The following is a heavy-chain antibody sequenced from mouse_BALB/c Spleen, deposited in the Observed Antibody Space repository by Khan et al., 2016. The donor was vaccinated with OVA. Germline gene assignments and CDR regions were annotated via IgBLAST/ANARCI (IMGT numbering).Heavy chain of an antibody. Sequence: LQESGAELVRPGVSVKISCKGSGYTFTDYGIHWVKQSHAKSLEWIGVISTYYGDASYNQKFKGKATMTVDKSSSTAYMELARLTSEDSAIYYCASDSSGEEFAYWGQGTLVTVSA. J-gene: IGHJ3*01. D-gene: IGHD3-2*01. CDR2: ISTYYGDA. CDR1: GYTFTDYG. CDR3: ASDSSGEEFAY. V-gene: IGHV1S137*01.